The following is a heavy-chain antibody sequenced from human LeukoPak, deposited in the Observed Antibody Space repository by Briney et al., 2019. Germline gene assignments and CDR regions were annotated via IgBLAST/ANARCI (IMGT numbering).Heavy chain of an antibody. CDR3: AGDPIVVVPAAFSTYYYYGMDV. J-gene: IGHJ6*02. CDR2: IYYSGST. V-gene: IGHV4-30-4*01. Sequence: PSETLSLTCTVSGGSISSGDYYWSWIRQPPGKGLEWIGYIYYSGSTYYNPSLKSRVTISVDTSKNQFSLKLSSVTAADTAVYYCAGDPIVVVPAAFSTYYYYGMDVWGQGTTVTVSS. CDR1: GGSISSGDYY. D-gene: IGHD2-2*01.